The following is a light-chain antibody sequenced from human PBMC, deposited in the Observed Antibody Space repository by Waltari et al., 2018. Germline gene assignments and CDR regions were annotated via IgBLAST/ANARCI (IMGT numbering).Light chain of an antibody. V-gene: IGKV3-11*01. CDR3: QQRSSWPELT. Sequence: EIVLTQSQATLSLSPGERATLPCRASQSVSSNLAWYQQKPGQTPRLLIYAASNRATGIPARFSGSGSGTDFTLTISSLEPEDFAVYYCQQRSSWPELTFGPGTKVDIK. J-gene: IGKJ3*01. CDR1: QSVSSN. CDR2: AAS.